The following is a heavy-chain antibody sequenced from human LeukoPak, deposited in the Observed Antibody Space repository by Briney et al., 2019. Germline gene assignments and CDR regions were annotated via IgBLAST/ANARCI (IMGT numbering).Heavy chain of an antibody. V-gene: IGHV4-59*01. CDR2: IYYSGST. Sequence: PSETLSLTCTVSGGSISSYYWSWIRQPPGKGLEWIGYIYYSGSTNYNPSPKSRVTISVDTSKNQFSLKLSSVTAADTAVYYCARGSYSRFSYYYYYMDVWGKGTTVTISS. D-gene: IGHD6-13*01. J-gene: IGHJ6*03. CDR3: ARGSYSRFSYYYYYMDV. CDR1: GGSISSYY.